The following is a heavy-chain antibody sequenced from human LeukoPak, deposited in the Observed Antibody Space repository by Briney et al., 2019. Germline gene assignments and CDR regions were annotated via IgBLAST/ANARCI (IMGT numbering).Heavy chain of an antibody. CDR2: ISSSSSYI. CDR3: ARPGVENDYGDYANTDY. CDR1: GFTFSSYS. V-gene: IGHV3-21*01. J-gene: IGHJ4*02. Sequence: GGSLRLSCAASGFTFSSYSMNWVRQAPGKGVEWVSSISSSSSYIYYADSVKGRFTISRDNAKNSLYLQMNSLRAEDTAVYYCARPGVENDYGDYANTDYWGQGTLVTVSS. D-gene: IGHD4-17*01.